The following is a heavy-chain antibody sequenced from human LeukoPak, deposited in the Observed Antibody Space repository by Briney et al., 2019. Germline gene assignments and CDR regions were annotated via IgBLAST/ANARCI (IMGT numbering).Heavy chain of an antibody. Sequence: ASVKVSCKASGYSFTGYYLDWVRQAPGQGLEWMGWINPNSGGTNYAQKFQGRVTMTRDTSISTAYMELSRLRCDDTAVYYCARSFISSPPFDPWGQGTLVTVSS. CDR1: GYSFTGYY. V-gene: IGHV1-2*02. CDR2: INPNSGGT. CDR3: ARSFISSPPFDP. J-gene: IGHJ5*02. D-gene: IGHD3-16*02.